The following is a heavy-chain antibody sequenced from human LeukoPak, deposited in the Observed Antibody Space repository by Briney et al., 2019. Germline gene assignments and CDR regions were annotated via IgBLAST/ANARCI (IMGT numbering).Heavy chain of an antibody. D-gene: IGHD3-3*01. J-gene: IGHJ3*02. Sequence: GASVKVSCKASGGTFSSYAITWVRQAPGQGLEWMGRILVILGMTNYAQKLQGRVTITADTSTSTVYMELSSLRSEDTAVYYCARSSSLPYDFWSGRIGDAFDIWGQGTMVTVSS. CDR2: ILVILGMT. CDR3: ARSSSLPYDFWSGRIGDAFDI. V-gene: IGHV1-69*04. CDR1: GGTFSSYA.